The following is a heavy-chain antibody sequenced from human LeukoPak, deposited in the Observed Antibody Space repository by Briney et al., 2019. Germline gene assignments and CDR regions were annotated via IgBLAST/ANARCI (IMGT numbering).Heavy chain of an antibody. CDR3: AKAPPAATNYYYGMDV. V-gene: IGHV3-23*01. CDR1: GLTFNNYA. J-gene: IGHJ6*02. CDR2: ISGRGDAT. Sequence: GGSLRLSCAASGLTFNNYAMTWVRQAPGKGLAWVSAISGRGDATYYADSVKGRFTISRDDSKNTLYLQMNSLRAEDTAVYHCAKAPPAATNYYYGMDVWGQGTTVTVSS. D-gene: IGHD2-15*01.